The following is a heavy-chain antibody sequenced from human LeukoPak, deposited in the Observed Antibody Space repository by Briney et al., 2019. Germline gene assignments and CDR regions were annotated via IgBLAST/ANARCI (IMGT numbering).Heavy chain of an antibody. Sequence: SETLSLTCAVYGGSFSGYYWSWIRQPPGKGLERIGEINHSGSTNYNPSLKSRVTISVDTSKNQFSLKLSSVTAADTAVYYCARVKGYYDSRDAFDIWGQGTMVTVSS. CDR2: INHSGST. CDR1: GGSFSGYY. CDR3: ARVKGYYDSRDAFDI. D-gene: IGHD3-22*01. V-gene: IGHV4-34*01. J-gene: IGHJ3*02.